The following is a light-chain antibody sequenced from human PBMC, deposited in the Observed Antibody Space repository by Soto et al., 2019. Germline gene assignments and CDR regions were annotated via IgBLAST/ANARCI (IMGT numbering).Light chain of an antibody. Sequence: EILLTQSPATLSLSPGERATLSCRASQSVSRYLAWYRQKPGQAPRILIYDTYHRDTGFPPRFSGSGSGTEFTLTISRLEPEDSEVYYCHQRSSWPLTFGGGTKVDI. CDR1: QSVSRY. V-gene: IGKV3-11*01. CDR2: DTY. CDR3: HQRSSWPLT. J-gene: IGKJ4*01.